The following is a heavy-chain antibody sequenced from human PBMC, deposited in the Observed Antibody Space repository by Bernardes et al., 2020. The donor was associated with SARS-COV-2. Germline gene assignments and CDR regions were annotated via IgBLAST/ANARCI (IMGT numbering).Heavy chain of an antibody. CDR1: GFTFSRKY. D-gene: IGHD2-2*01. V-gene: IGHV3-66*02. Sequence: EYLRRSCAASGFTFSRKYMSWVRPAPGKGLEWVSILFRDGTTHYADSLKGQFSISRDISKNTLYLQMNSLRPEDTAMYYCARILGICSTSTCFDAFDLWGQGTMVTVSS. J-gene: IGHJ3*01. CDR3: ARILGICSTSTCFDAFDL. CDR2: LFRDGTT.